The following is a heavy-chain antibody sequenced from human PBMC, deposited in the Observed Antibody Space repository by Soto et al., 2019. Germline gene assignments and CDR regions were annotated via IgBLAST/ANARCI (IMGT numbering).Heavy chain of an antibody. D-gene: IGHD4-17*01. CDR3: VRSPATVTLNDSYSYGMDV. J-gene: IGHJ6*02. V-gene: IGHV3-48*02. CDR2: ISSSSSTI. Sequence: GGSLRLSCAASGFTFSSYSMNWVRQAPGKGLEWVSYISSSSSTIYYADSVKGRFTISRDNAKNSLYLQMNSLRDEDNAVYYCVRSPATVTLNDSYSYGMDVWGQGTTVTVSS. CDR1: GFTFSSYS.